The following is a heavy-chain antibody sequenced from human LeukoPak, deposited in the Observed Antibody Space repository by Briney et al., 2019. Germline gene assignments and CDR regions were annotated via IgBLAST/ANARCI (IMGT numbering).Heavy chain of an antibody. Sequence: ASVKVSCKASGYTFTGYYMHWVRQAPGQGLEWMGWINPNSGGTNYAQKFQGRVTMTRDTSISTAYMELSRLRSDDTAVYYCARDESSGGSFDYWGQGTLVTVSS. J-gene: IGHJ4*02. CDR2: INPNSGGT. D-gene: IGHD2-15*01. CDR3: ARDESSGGSFDY. CDR1: GYTFTGYY. V-gene: IGHV1-2*02.